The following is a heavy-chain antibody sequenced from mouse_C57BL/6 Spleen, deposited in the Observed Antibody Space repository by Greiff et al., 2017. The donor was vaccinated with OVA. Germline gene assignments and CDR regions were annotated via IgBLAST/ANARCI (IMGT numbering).Heavy chain of an antibody. CDR2: IDPSDSYT. V-gene: IGHV1-50*01. D-gene: IGHD1-1*01. CDR1: GYTFTSYW. CDR3: ARRPDTTPYAMDY. J-gene: IGHJ4*01. Sequence: QVQLQQPGAELVKPGASVKLSCKASGYTFTSYWMQWVKQRPGQGLEWIGEIDPSDSYTNYNQKFKGKATLTVETSSSTAYMQLSSLTSEDSAVYYFARRPDTTPYAMDYWGQGTSVTVSS.